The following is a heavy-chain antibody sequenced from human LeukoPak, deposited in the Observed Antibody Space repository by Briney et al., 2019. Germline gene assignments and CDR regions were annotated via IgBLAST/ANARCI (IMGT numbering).Heavy chain of an antibody. D-gene: IGHD3-10*01. J-gene: IGHJ4*02. Sequence: GGSLRLSCAASGFTFSSYAMSWVRQAPGKWLEWVSAISGTGSSTYYADSVKGRFTISRDNSKNTLYLQMNSLRAEDTAVYYCAKDPYQGAYYYGSGSYDGPRVIDYWGQGSLVTVSS. V-gene: IGHV3-23*01. CDR3: AKDPYQGAYYYGSGSYDGPRVIDY. CDR1: GFTFSSYA. CDR2: ISGTGSST.